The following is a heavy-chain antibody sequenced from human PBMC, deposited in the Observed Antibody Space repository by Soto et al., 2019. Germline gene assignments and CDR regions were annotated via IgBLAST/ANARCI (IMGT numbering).Heavy chain of an antibody. CDR2: IFYSGNT. V-gene: IGHV4-59*01. CDR1: DGSISDYY. J-gene: IGHJ4*02. CDR3: ARDRAYYDSNGLYFDY. Sequence: SEPLSHTWISSDGSISDYYRSWIRQPPGKGLEWIGYIFYSGNTNYNPSLKSRVTISEDTSKNQFSLRLSSVTAADTAVYYCARDRAYYDSNGLYFDYWGQGTLVTVS. D-gene: IGHD3-22*01.